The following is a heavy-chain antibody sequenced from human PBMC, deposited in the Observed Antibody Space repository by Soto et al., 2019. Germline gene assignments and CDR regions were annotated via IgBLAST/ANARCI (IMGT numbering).Heavy chain of an antibody. CDR3: AREGRMGTFDY. J-gene: IGHJ4*02. CDR2: AHHSGRT. D-gene: IGHD1-1*01. Sequence: SETLSLTCTVSGDSMSSSNWWNWVRQPPGKGLEWIGEAHHSGRTNYNPSLKSRVNISVDRSQNLFSLKLASVTAADMAVYYCAREGRMGTFDYWGQGALVTVSS. CDR1: GDSMSSSNW. V-gene: IGHV4-4*02.